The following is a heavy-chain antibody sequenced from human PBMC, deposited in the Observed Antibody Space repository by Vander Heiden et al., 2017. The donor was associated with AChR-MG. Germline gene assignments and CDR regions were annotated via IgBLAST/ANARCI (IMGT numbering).Heavy chain of an antibody. CDR1: GYTFSNYF. V-gene: IGHV1-46*04. CDR2: INPNGGST. CDR3: AREARGAEGDSWFAP. Sequence: QVQLVQSGAEVRKPGASVKISCKASGYTFSNYFMHWVRQAPGHGLEWMAMINPNGGSTSYARKLQGRVTVTGDTSTSTVYMELSSLRSEDTAVYYCAREARGAEGDSWFAPWGQGTLVTVSS. J-gene: IGHJ5*02. D-gene: IGHD3-10*01.